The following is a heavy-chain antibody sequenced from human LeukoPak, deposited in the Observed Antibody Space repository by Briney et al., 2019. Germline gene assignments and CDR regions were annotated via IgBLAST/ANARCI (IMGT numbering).Heavy chain of an antibody. Sequence: SVKVSCKASGGTFSSYAISWVRQAPGQGLEWMGRIIPILGIANYAQKFQGRVTITADKSTSTAYMELSSLRSEDTAVYYCASTIVVVDYYYYGMDVWGQGTTVTVSS. CDR1: GGTFSSYA. D-gene: IGHD2-15*01. CDR2: IIPILGIA. V-gene: IGHV1-69*04. J-gene: IGHJ6*02. CDR3: ASTIVVVDYYYYGMDV.